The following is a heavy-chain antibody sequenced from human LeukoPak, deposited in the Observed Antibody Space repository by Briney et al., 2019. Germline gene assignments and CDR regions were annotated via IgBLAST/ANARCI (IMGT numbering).Heavy chain of an antibody. CDR3: ARDCIGCHGFDY. J-gene: IGHJ4*02. V-gene: IGHV1-18*01. D-gene: IGHD2-15*01. CDR1: GYTFTNYG. CDR2: VSAYADDT. Sequence: ASVKVSCKASGYTFTNYGIRWVRQAPGQGLEWMGWVSAYADDTNYVQKFQGRITMTTDTSTNTAYVELRSLKSDDTAVYYCARDCIGCHGFDYWGQGNLVTVSS.